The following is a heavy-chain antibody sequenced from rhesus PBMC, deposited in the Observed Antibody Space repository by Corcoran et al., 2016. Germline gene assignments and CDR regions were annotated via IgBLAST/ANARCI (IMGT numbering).Heavy chain of an antibody. CDR1: GYTFTDYY. V-gene: IGHV1S2*01. J-gene: IGHJ6*01. Sequence: QVQLVQSGAEVKKPGSSVKVSCKASGYTFTDYYMHWVRQAPRQGLEWMGWINPYNGNKKYAQKFKGRVTMTRDTSTSTAYMELSSLRSEDTAVYYCARDRLGCTGSGCYAGRYGLDSWGQGVVVTVSS. CDR3: ARDRLGCTGSGCYAGRYGLDS. D-gene: IGHD2-21*01. CDR2: INPYNGNK.